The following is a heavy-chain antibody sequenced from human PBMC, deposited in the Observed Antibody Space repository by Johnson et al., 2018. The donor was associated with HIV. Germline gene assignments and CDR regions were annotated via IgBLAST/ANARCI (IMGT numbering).Heavy chain of an antibody. CDR2: INWNGGST. Sequence: VQLVESGGGFERPGGSLRLSCAASGFFFDDYGMTWVRQPPGRGLEWVSGINWNGGSTGYTDSVKGRFTISRDNAKNSLYLQMNSLRVEDTAVYYCARYGYRPEAAFDIWGQGTMVTVSS. CDR3: ARYGYRPEAAFDI. J-gene: IGHJ3*02. V-gene: IGHV3-20*04. CDR1: GFFFDDYG. D-gene: IGHD5-24*01.